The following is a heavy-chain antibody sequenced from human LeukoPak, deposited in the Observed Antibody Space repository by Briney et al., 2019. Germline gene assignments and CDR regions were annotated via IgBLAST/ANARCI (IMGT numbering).Heavy chain of an antibody. CDR1: GFTFSTYA. V-gene: IGHV3-30-3*01. CDR2: ISYDGSNK. J-gene: IGHJ4*02. Sequence: GGSLRLSCTASGFTFSTYAMHWVRQAPGKGLEWVTVISYDGSNKYYADSVKGRFTISRDNSKNTLYLQMNSLRAEDTAVYYCARALDEGARFDYWGQGTLVTVSS. CDR3: ARALDEGARFDY.